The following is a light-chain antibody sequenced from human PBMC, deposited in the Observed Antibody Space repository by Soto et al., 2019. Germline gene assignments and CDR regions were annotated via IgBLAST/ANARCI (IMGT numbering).Light chain of an antibody. V-gene: IGLV7-43*01. CDR1: TGAVTRGHF. J-gene: IGLJ2*01. Sequence: QTVVTQEPSLTVSPGGTVTLTCASSTGAVTRGHFASWFQQKPGQAPRALIYSTTNRHSWTPARFSGSLLGGKAALTLSGVQPEDEAEYYCCSYAGRSTWDVVFGGGTKLTVL. CDR3: CSYAGRSTWDVV. CDR2: STT.